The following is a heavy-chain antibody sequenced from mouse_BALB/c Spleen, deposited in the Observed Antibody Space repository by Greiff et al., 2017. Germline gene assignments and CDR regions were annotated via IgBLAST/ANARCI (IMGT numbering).Heavy chain of an antibody. D-gene: IGHD1-1*01. Sequence: EVQGVESGPGLVKPSQSLSLTCTVTGYSITSDYAWNWIRQFPGNKLEWMGYISYSGSTSYNPSLKSRISITRDTSKNQFFLQLNSVTTEDTATYYCATYGSRSWFAYWGQGTLVTVSA. CDR1: GYSITSDYA. J-gene: IGHJ3*01. CDR2: ISYSGST. V-gene: IGHV3-2*02. CDR3: ATYGSRSWFAY.